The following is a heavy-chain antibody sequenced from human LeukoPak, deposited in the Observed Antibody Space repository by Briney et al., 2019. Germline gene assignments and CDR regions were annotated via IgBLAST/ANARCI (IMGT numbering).Heavy chain of an antibody. CDR2: IYHSGST. CDR1: GYSISSSYY. CDR3: ARRGSGWYLNDY. D-gene: IGHD6-19*01. Sequence: SETLSLTCAVSGYSISSSYYWDWIRQPPGKGLEWIGSIYHSGSTYYNPSLKSRVTISVDTSKNQFSLKLSSVTAADTAVYYCARRGSGWYLNDYWGQGTLVTVSS. J-gene: IGHJ4*02. V-gene: IGHV4-38-2*01.